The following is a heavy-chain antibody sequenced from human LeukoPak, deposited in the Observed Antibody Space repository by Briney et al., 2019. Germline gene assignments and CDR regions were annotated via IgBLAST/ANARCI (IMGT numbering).Heavy chain of an antibody. J-gene: IGHJ5*02. D-gene: IGHD6-13*01. CDR1: GGTFSSYA. V-gene: IGHV1-69*05. CDR3: ARVSSSWYETSWFDP. Sequence: SVKVSCKASGGTFSSYAISWVRQAPGQGLEWMGGITPIFGTANYAQKFQGRVTITTDESTSTAYMELSSLRSEDTAVYYCARVSSSWYETSWFDPWGQGTLVTVSS. CDR2: ITPIFGTA.